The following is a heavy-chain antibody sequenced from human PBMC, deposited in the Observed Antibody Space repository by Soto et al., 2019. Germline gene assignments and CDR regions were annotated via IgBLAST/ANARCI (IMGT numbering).Heavy chain of an antibody. CDR1: GGTFSSYA. Sequence: QVQLVQSGAEVQKPGSSVKVSCKASGGTFSSYAISWVRQAAGQGLEWMGGIIPIFGTANYAQKFQGRVTMTADEATSTAYMELSSLRSEDTAVYYCARAFRTYYYDSSGYLGLDYWGQGPLVTVSS. V-gene: IGHV1-69*12. CDR3: ARAFRTYYYDSSGYLGLDY. D-gene: IGHD3-22*01. CDR2: IIPIFGTA. J-gene: IGHJ4*02.